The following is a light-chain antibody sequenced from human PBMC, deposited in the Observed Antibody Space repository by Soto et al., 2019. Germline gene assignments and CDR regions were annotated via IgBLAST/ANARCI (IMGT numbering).Light chain of an antibody. J-gene: IGKJ1*01. CDR3: QQYYSYPPLT. Sequence: AIRMTQSQSSLSASTGDRVTLTCLASQGISSYLAWYQQKPGKAPKLLIYAASTLQSGVPSRFSGSGSGTDFTLTISCLQSEDFATYYCQQYYSYPPLTFGQGTKV. CDR2: AAS. CDR1: QGISSY. V-gene: IGKV1-8*01.